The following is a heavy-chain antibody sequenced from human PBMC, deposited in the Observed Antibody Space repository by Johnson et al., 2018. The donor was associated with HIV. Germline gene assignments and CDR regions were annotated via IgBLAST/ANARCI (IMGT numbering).Heavy chain of an antibody. CDR1: GFTFSSYA. J-gene: IGHJ3*02. V-gene: IGHV3-30*04. CDR2: ISYDGSNK. CDR3: ARRMVQGVIITSGAFDI. Sequence: QVQLVESGGGVVQPGRSLRLSCAASGFTFSSYAMHWVRQAPGKGLEWVAVISYDGSNKYYADSVKGRFTISRDNSKNTLYLQMNSLRAEDTAVYYCARRMVQGVIITSGAFDIWGQGTMGTVAS. D-gene: IGHD3-10*01.